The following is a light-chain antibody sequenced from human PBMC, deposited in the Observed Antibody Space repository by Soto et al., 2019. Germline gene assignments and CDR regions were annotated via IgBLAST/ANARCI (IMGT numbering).Light chain of an antibody. J-gene: IGKJ1*01. V-gene: IGKV1-5*03. CDR3: QQYNSYSGT. CDR2: KSS. CDR1: QTISSW. Sequence: DIQLTQSPTTLSASVGDRVTITCRASQTISSWLAWYQQKPWKAPNLRIYKSSSLESGVPSRFSGSGSGTAFTLTISSLQPDEFAADYCQQYNSYSGTFGQGTKVESK.